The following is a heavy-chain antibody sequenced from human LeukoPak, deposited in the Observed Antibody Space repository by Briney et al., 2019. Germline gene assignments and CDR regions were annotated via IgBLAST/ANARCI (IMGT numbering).Heavy chain of an antibody. Sequence: SETLSLTCAVYGGSFSGYYWSWIRQPPGKGLEWIAEIHHSGSINYNPSLKSRVTVSVDKAKNQFSLNLNSVTAADTAVYYARGGDRSFDYWGQGTLVTVSS. V-gene: IGHV4-34*01. J-gene: IGHJ4*02. CDR2: IHHSGSI. CDR3: ARGGDRSFDY. CDR1: GGSFSGYY. D-gene: IGHD3-10*01.